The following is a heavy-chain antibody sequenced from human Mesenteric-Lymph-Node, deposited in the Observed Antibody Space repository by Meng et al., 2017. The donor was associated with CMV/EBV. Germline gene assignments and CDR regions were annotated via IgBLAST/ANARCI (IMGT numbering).Heavy chain of an antibody. Sequence: GESLKISCAASGFTFSSYWMSWVRQAPGKGLEWVANIKQDGSEKYYVDSVKGRFTISRDNAKNSLYLQMNSLRAEDTAVYYCAKDRNLFTAVTSDYWGQGTLVTVSS. CDR2: IKQDGSEK. D-gene: IGHD3-16*01. J-gene: IGHJ4*02. V-gene: IGHV3-7*01. CDR3: AKDRNLFTAVTSDY. CDR1: GFTFSSYW.